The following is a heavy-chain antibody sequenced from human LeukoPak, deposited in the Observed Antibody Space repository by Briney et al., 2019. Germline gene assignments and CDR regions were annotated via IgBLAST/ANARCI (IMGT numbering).Heavy chain of an antibody. CDR2: ISYDGSKK. CDR1: GFTFSSYG. D-gene: IGHD4-17*01. CDR3: AKRAVPRNAFFDN. Sequence: GRSLRLSCAASGFTFSSYGMHWVRQAPGKGLEWVAIISYDGSKKYYGDSVKGRFTISRDNSKNTLFLQMNSLRAEDTAMYYCAKRAVPRNAFFDNWGQGNLVTVSS. J-gene: IGHJ4*02. V-gene: IGHV3-33*05.